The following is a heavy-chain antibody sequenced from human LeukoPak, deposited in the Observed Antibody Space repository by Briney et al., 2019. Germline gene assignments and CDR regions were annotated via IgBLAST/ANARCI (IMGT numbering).Heavy chain of an antibody. CDR3: ARDLRSRAY. J-gene: IGHJ4*02. CDR1: GFTFSTYS. D-gene: IGHD4-17*01. CDR2: MTTSRSSI. V-gene: IGHV3-21*04. Sequence: GGSLRLSCAASGFTFSTYSMNWVRQAPGKGLEWVSSMTTSRSSIFYADSVKGRFTISRDNFKNTVYLQMNSLRAEDTAVYYCARDLRSRAYWGQGTLVTVAS.